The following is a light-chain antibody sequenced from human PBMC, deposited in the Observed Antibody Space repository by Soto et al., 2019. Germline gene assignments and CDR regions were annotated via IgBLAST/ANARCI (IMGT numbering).Light chain of an antibody. CDR2: AAS. Sequence: DIQMTQSPSSLSASVGDRVTITCRASQGISTFLAWYQQKPGKVPKLLISAASTLQSGVPSRFSGSGSGPDFTLTITSLQPEDVATYYCQKYSSVITFGQGTRLEI. CDR1: QGISTF. CDR3: QKYSSVIT. V-gene: IGKV1-27*01. J-gene: IGKJ5*01.